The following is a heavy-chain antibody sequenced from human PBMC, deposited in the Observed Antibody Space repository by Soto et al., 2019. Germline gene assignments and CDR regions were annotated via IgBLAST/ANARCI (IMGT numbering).Heavy chain of an antibody. V-gene: IGHV3-23*01. CDR3: AKDPDLLGYGMDV. D-gene: IGHD3-10*01. J-gene: IGHJ6*02. CDR2: ISGSGGST. CDR1: GCTFSSYA. Sequence: GSRRLSCAASGCTFSSYAMSWVRQAPGKGLEWVSAISGSGGSTYYADSVKGRFTISRDNSKNTLYLQMNSLRAEDTAVYYCAKDPDLLGYGMDVWGQGTTVTVSS.